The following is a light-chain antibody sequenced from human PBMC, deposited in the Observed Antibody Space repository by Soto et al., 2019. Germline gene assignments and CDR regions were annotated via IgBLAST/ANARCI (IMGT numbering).Light chain of an antibody. Sequence: QSVLTQPPSVSGAPGQRVTISCTGSSSNIGAGYVVHWYQQLPGAAPKLLIYGNSNRPSGVPDRFSGSKSGTSASLAITGLQAEDEADFYCQSHDSSLSADVFGTGTKVTV. CDR2: GNS. V-gene: IGLV1-40*01. CDR3: QSHDSSLSADV. J-gene: IGLJ1*01. CDR1: SSNIGAGYV.